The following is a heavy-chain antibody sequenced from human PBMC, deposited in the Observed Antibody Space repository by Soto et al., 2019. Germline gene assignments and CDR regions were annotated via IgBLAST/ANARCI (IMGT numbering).Heavy chain of an antibody. Sequence: GGSLRLSCAASGFTFSSYWMSWVRQAPGKGLEWVANIKQDGSEKYYGDSVKGRFTISRDNAKNSLYLQMNSLGAEDTAVYYCARDGPPFIIRAFDIWGQGTMVTVSS. CDR1: GFTFSSYW. J-gene: IGHJ3*02. CDR2: IKQDGSEK. V-gene: IGHV3-7*05. D-gene: IGHD3-10*01. CDR3: ARDGPPFIIRAFDI.